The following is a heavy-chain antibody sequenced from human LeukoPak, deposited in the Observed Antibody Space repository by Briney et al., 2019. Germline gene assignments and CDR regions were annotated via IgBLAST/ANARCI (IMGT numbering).Heavy chain of an antibody. CDR2: IYHSGST. V-gene: IGHV4-39*07. J-gene: IGHJ4*02. CDR3: ASLRITMVRGVIPDY. CDR1: GGSISSGDYY. Sequence: SETLSLTCTVSGGSISSGDYYWSWIRQPPGKGLEWIGSIYHSGSTYYNPSLKSRVTISVDTSKNQFSLKLSSVTAADTAVYYCASLRITMVRGVIPDYWGQGTLVTVSS. D-gene: IGHD3-10*01.